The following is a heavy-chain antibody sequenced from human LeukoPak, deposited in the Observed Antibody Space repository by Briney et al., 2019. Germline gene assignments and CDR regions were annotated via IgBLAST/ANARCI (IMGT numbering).Heavy chain of an antibody. V-gene: IGHV4-34*01. Sequence: SETLSLACAVYGGSFSGYYWSWIRQPPGKGLEWIGEIHPSGSTNYSPSLNSRVTISVDTSKNQFSLKLSSVTAADTAVYYCARHLRGGFDYWGQGTLVTVSS. D-gene: IGHD3-10*01. CDR3: ARHLRGGFDY. J-gene: IGHJ4*02. CDR1: GGSFSGYY. CDR2: IHPSGST.